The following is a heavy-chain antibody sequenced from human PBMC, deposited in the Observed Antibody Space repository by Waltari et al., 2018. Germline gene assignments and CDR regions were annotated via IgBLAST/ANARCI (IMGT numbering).Heavy chain of an antibody. J-gene: IGHJ4*02. CDR2: IYYSGST. D-gene: IGHD3-22*01. CDR1: GGSISSSSYY. V-gene: IGHV4-39*01. CDR3: ASYYYDSSGYEWGY. Sequence: QLQLQESGPGLVKPSETLSLTCTVSGGSISSSSYYWGWIRQPPGKGLEWIGSIYYSGSTYYNPSLKSRVTISVDTSKNQFSLKLSSVTAADTAVYYCASYYYDSSGYEWGYLGQGTLVTVSS.